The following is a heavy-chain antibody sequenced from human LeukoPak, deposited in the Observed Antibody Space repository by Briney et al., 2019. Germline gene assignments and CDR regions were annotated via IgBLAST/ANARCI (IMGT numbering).Heavy chain of an antibody. CDR2: IYYSGST. D-gene: IGHD6-19*01. Sequence: SETLSLTCTVSGGSISSSSYYWGWIRQPPGKGLEWIGSIYYSGSTYYNPSLKSRVTISVDTSKNQFSLKLSSVTAADTAVYYCASSGVWGGRQWLPRVIWGQGTMVTVSS. J-gene: IGHJ3*02. CDR1: GGSISSSSYY. CDR3: ASSGVWGGRQWLPRVI. V-gene: IGHV4-39*07.